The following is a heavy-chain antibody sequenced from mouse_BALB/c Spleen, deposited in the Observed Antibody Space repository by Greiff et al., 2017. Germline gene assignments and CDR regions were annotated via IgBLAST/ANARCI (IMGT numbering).Heavy chain of an antibody. V-gene: IGHV5-4*02. J-gene: IGHJ4*01. Sequence: EVQLVESGGGLVKPGVSLKLSCAASGFTFSDYYMYWVRQTPEKRLEWVGTISAGGSYTYYPDSVKGRSTISRDNAKNNVYLQMSSLTSEDTAMYYCARAPRYYGSSFPHAMDYWGQGTSVTVSS. CDR3: ARAPRYYGSSFPHAMDY. D-gene: IGHD1-1*01. CDR2: ISAGGSYT. CDR1: GFTFSDYY.